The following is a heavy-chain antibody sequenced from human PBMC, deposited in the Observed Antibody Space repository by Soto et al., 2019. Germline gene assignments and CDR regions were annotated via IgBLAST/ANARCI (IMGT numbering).Heavy chain of an antibody. Sequence: GESLKISCKGSGYNFASHWIGWVRQMPGKGLEWMGIILPGDSYTTYSPSFQGQVTVSADQSISTVYLQWSSLKASDTAMYYCATLAGTGSYRDLYFDNWGQGTPVTVSS. CDR2: ILPGDSYT. CDR1: GYNFASHW. J-gene: IGHJ4*02. D-gene: IGHD1-26*01. CDR3: ATLAGTGSYRDLYFDN. V-gene: IGHV5-51*01.